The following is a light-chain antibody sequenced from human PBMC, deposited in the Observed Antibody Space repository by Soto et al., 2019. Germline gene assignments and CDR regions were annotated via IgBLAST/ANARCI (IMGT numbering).Light chain of an antibody. V-gene: IGKV3-20*01. J-gene: IGKJ1*01. CDR2: GAS. Sequence: EIVWTRSPGTLYLSPGARATLSCRASQGVDNYLAWCQQKPLQAPRLLIYGASSRATGIPDRFSGSGYGTDFTVTISRLEPEDFAVYYCHQYGVSPVTFGQGTTVEIK. CDR1: QGVDNY. CDR3: HQYGVSPVT.